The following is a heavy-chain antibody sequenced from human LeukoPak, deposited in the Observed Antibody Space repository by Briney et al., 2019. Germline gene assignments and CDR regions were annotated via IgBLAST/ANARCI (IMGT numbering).Heavy chain of an antibody. Sequence: SETLSLTCNVSGASIGSYYWNWIRQPAGKGLEWIGRIYTSGSTNYNPSLKSRLTMSVDTSKNHFSLKLSSVTAADTAVYYCARGDPFRAGWFDPWGQGTLVTVSS. CDR3: ARGDPFRAGWFDP. D-gene: IGHD6-13*01. CDR2: IYTSGST. J-gene: IGHJ5*02. V-gene: IGHV4-4*07. CDR1: GASIGSYY.